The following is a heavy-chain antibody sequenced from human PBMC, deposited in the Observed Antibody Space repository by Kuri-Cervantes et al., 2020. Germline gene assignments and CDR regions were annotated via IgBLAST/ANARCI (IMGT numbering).Heavy chain of an antibody. Sequence: SETLSLTCTVSGGSISSGDYYWGWIRQPPGKGLEWIASIFYSGTTYYNPSLKSRVTISADTSKNQFSLKLSFVTATDTAVYFCARRPQNWPIDYWGQGTLVTVSS. J-gene: IGHJ4*02. D-gene: IGHD2/OR15-2a*01. CDR3: ARRPQNWPIDY. V-gene: IGHV4-39*01. CDR1: GGSISSGDYY. CDR2: IFYSGTT.